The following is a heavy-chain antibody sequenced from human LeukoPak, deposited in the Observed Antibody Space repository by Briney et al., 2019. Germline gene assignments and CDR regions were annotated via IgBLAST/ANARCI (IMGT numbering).Heavy chain of an antibody. CDR2: IIPIFGTG. J-gene: IGHJ4*02. CDR3: ARQMATILDGILDY. CDR1: GGTFSNYA. V-gene: IGHV1-69*13. D-gene: IGHD5-24*01. Sequence: ASVKVSCKASGGTFSNYAISWVRQAPGQGLEWMGGIIPIFGTGKHAQKFQGRVTITADESTSTAYMELSSLKTEDTALYYCARQMATILDGILDYWGQGTLVTVSS.